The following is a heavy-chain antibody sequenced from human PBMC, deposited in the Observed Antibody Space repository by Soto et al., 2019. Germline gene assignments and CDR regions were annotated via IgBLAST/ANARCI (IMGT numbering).Heavy chain of an antibody. D-gene: IGHD1-26*01. CDR2: TYYRSKWYN. J-gene: IGHJ3*02. CDR1: GDTVSSSSAA. Sequence: PSQALSLTCAISGDTVSSSSAAGRWISQSPSSGLEWLGRTYYRSKWYNDYAVSVKSRITITPDTSKNQFSLQLNSVTPEDTAVYYCSRGGPMRWELNDAFDIWGQGTMVTVS. V-gene: IGHV6-1*01. CDR3: SRGGPMRWELNDAFDI.